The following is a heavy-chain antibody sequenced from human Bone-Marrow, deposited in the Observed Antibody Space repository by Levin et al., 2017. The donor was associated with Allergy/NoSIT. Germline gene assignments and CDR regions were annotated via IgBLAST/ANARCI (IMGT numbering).Heavy chain of an antibody. J-gene: IGHJ4*02. Sequence: PSETLSLTCTVSGGSISSYYWSWIRQPPGKGLEWIGYTYYSGSTNYSPSLKSRVTMWVDKSKNQVSLRLTSVTAADTAVYYCARGGSGWYAGYWGQGTLVTVSS. CDR3: ARGGSGWYAGY. D-gene: IGHD6-19*01. CDR2: TYYSGST. CDR1: GGSISSYY. V-gene: IGHV4-59*01.